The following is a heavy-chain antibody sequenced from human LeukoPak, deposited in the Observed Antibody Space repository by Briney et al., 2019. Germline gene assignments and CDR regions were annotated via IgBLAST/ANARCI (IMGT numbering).Heavy chain of an antibody. CDR3: AKPRHLLRFLEWLSPFDY. D-gene: IGHD3-3*01. CDR1: GFTFGSYA. Sequence: SGGPLRLSCAASGFTFGSYAMSWVRQAPGKGLEWVSAISGSGGSTYYADSVKGRFTISRDNSKNTLYLQMNSLRAEDTAVYYCAKPRHLLRFLEWLSPFDYWGQGTLVTVSS. V-gene: IGHV3-23*01. J-gene: IGHJ4*02. CDR2: ISGSGGST.